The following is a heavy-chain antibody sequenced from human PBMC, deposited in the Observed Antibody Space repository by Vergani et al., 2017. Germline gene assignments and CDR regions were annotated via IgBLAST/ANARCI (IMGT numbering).Heavy chain of an antibody. D-gene: IGHD2-2*01. CDR2: ISARYPST. Sequence: EVQLVESGGGLVQPGGSLRLSCAASGFTFSSYEMNWVRQAPGKGLEWVSAISARYPSTYYADSVKGRFTISRDNSKNMLYLQMNSLRAEDTAVYYCAREYSSTSGRAFDFWGQGTKVTVSS. CDR3: AREYSSTSGRAFDF. V-gene: IGHV3-23*04. CDR1: GFTFSSYE. J-gene: IGHJ3*01.